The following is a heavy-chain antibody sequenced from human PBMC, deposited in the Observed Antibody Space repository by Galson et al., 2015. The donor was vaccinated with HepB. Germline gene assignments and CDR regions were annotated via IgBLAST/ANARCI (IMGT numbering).Heavy chain of an antibody. CDR2: IHWDDEK. D-gene: IGHD2-15*01. J-gene: IGHJ5*02. Sequence: PALVKPTQTLTLTCTFSGFSFSTSEVGVGWIRQPPGKALEWLALIHWDDEKHYSPSLKSRLPIPKDTSKNQVVLKMTDMDPVDTGTYYCAHLGYCSGATCYPNFIRWFDPWGQGILVTVSS. CDR1: GFSFSTSEVG. CDR3: AHLGYCSGATCYPNFIRWFDP. V-gene: IGHV2-5*02.